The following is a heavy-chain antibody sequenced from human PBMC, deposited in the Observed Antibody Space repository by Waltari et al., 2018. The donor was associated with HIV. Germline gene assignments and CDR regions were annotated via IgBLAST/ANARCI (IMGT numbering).Heavy chain of an antibody. CDR2: IYSGGST. J-gene: IGHJ6*02. CDR3: ASIAYCGGDCYPRGMDV. V-gene: IGHV3-66*01. D-gene: IGHD2-21*02. Sequence: EVQLVESGGGLVQPGGSLRLSCAASGFTVSSNYMSWVRQAPGKGREWVSCIYSGGSTYYADSVKGRFTISRDNSKNTLYLQMNSLRAEDTAVYYCASIAYCGGDCYPRGMDVWGQGTTVTVSS. CDR1: GFTVSSNY.